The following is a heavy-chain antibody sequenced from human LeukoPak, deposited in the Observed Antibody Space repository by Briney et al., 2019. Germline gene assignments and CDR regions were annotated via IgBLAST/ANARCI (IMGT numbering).Heavy chain of an antibody. D-gene: IGHD6-6*01. J-gene: IGHJ6*02. CDR1: GYTFISYY. Sequence: GASVKVSCKASGYTFISYYIHWVRQAPGQGLEWMGIINPSGGSTSYAQKFQGRVTMTRDTSTSTVYMELSSLRSEDTAVCYCAREQGSSSSGRYGLDVWGQGTTVTVSS. CDR3: AREQGSSSSGRYGLDV. V-gene: IGHV1-46*01. CDR2: INPSGGST.